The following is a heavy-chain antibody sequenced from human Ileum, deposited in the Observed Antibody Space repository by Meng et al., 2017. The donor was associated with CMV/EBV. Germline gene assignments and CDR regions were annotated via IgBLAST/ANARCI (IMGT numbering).Heavy chain of an antibody. V-gene: IGHV3-23*01. J-gene: IGHJ4*02. CDR1: GFGFSMTA. CDR3: AKDAGWDSSGNLRFYFDF. D-gene: IGHD3-22*01. CDR2: LTSTYNR. Sequence: GEFLKTLRAAPGFGFSMTAMSLVHQAPGKGLGWVSGLTSTYNRYYADSVKGRFTISRDNSKDTVYLQMNSLRVEDTAIYYCAKDAGWDSSGNLRFYFDFWGQGSLVTVSS.